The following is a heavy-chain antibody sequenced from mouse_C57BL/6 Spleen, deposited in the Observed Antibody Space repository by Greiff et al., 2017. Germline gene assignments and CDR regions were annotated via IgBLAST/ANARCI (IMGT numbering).Heavy chain of an antibody. CDR1: GFNIKDYY. J-gene: IGHJ2*01. V-gene: IGHV14-1*01. CDR3: TMAVLSYYFDY. Sequence: EVQLQQSGAELVRPGASVKLSCTASGFNIKDYYMHWVKQRPEQGLEWIGRIDPEDGDTEYAPKFQGKATMTADTSSNTAYLQLSSLTSEDTAVYYCTMAVLSYYFDYWGQGTTLTVSS. CDR2: IDPEDGDT. D-gene: IGHD3-3*01.